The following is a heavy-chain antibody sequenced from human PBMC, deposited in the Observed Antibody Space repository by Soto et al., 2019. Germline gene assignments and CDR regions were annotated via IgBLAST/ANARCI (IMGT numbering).Heavy chain of an antibody. CDR1: GFTLSSYW. J-gene: IGHJ4*02. D-gene: IGHD4-17*01. CDR3: MTSVTTHDY. V-gene: IGHV3-7*01. CDR2: IKQDGSQK. Sequence: EVQVVESGGGLVQPGGWLRHSCAASGFTLSSYWMNWVRLAQGKGLEWVANIKQDGSQKNYVDSVKGRFTISRDNAKNSLYLQMSSLRAEETAVYYCMTSVTTHDYWGQGTLVTVSS.